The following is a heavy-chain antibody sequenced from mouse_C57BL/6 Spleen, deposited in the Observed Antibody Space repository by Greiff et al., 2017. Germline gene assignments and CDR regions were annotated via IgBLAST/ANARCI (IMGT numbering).Heavy chain of an antibody. CDR2: IDPSDSYT. CDR1: GYTFTSYW. J-gene: IGHJ1*03. V-gene: IGHV1-50*01. Sequence: VQLQQPGAELVKPGASVTLSCKASGYTFTSYWMQWVKQRPGQGLEWIGEIDPSDSYTNYNQKFKGKATLTVDTSSSTAYMQLSSLTSEDSAVYYCARNYYGSSEDWYFDVWGTGTTVTVSS. D-gene: IGHD1-1*01. CDR3: ARNYYGSSEDWYFDV.